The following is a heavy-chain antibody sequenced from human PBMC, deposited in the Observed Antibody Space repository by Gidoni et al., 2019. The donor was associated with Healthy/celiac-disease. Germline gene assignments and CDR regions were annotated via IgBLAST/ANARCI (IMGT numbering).Heavy chain of an antibody. J-gene: IGHJ4*02. D-gene: IGHD5-18*01. Sequence: EVQLVESGGGLVQPGGSLRLSCAGSGFTFSSYDMHWVRQATGKGLEWVSAIGTAGDTYYPGSVKRRFTISRENAKNSLYLQMNSLRAGDTAVYYCARGYLGYGYSYGSQPYYFDYWGQGTLVTVSS. CDR2: IGTAGDT. CDR3: ARGYLGYGYSYGSQPYYFDY. V-gene: IGHV3-13*01. CDR1: GFTFSSYD.